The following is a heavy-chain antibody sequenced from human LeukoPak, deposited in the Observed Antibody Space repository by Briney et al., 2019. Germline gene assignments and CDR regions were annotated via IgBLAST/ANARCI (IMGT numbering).Heavy chain of an antibody. CDR3: ATAVWWLRSGGYYFDY. CDR2: FDPEDGET. D-gene: IGHD5-12*01. CDR1: GYTLTELS. Sequence: ASVKVSCKVSGYTLTELSMHWVRQAPGKGLEWMGGFDPEDGETIYAQKFQGRVTMTEDTSTDTAYVELSSLRSEDTAVYYCATAVWWLRSGGYYFDYWGQGTLVTVSS. V-gene: IGHV1-24*01. J-gene: IGHJ4*02.